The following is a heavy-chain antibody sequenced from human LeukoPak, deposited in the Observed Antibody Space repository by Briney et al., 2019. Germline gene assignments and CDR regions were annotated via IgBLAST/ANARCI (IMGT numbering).Heavy chain of an antibody. CDR1: GYTFTSYG. CDR2: ISAYNGNT. J-gene: IGHJ4*02. V-gene: IGHV1-18*01. Sequence: GASVKVSCKASGYTFTSYGISWVRQAPGQGLEWMGWISAYNGNTNYAQKLQGRVTMTTYTSTSTAYMELRSLRSDDAAVYYCARSPDILAGEKFDYWGQGTLVTVSS. D-gene: IGHD3-9*01. CDR3: ARSPDILAGEKFDY.